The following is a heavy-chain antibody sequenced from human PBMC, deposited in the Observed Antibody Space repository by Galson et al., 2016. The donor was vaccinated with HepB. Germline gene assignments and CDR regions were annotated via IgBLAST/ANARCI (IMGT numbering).Heavy chain of an antibody. CDR3: ARTRWLVTYYFDY. J-gene: IGHJ4*02. CDR2: IDWDNSK. D-gene: IGHD2-21*02. Sequence: PALVKPTQTLTLTCTFSGFSLTSSGMSVSWIRQPPGKALEWLALIDWDNSKYYNTSLRTRLTISKDTSKNQVVLTMTNMDPEDTATYYCARTRWLVTYYFDYWGQGTLVTVSS. V-gene: IGHV2-70*01. CDR1: GFSLTSSGMS.